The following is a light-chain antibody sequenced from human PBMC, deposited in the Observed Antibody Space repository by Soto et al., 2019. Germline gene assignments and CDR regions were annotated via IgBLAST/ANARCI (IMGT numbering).Light chain of an antibody. CDR3: NSYTSSSTLV. Sequence: QSALTQPPSASGSPGQSVTISCTGTSSDVGGYHYVSWYQQHPGKAPKLMIYEVNKRPSGVPDRFSGSKSGNTASLTVSGLQAEDEADYYCNSYTSSSTLVFGGGTKLTVL. V-gene: IGLV2-8*01. CDR2: EVN. CDR1: SSDVGGYHY. J-gene: IGLJ2*01.